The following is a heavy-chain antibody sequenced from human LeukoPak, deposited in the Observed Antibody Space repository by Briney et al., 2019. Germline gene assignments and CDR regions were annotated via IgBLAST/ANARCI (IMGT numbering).Heavy chain of an antibody. CDR1: GGSFSGYY. V-gene: IGHV4-34*01. J-gene: IGHJ4*02. CDR2: INHSGST. D-gene: IGHD3-22*01. Sequence: SETLSLTCAVYGGSFSGYYWSWIRQPPGKGLEWIGEINHSGSTNYNPSLKSRVTISVDTSKNQFSLKLSSVTAADTAVYYCARVNYYDSSGYYRPLNYFDYWGQGTLVTVSP. CDR3: ARVNYYDSSGYYRPLNYFDY.